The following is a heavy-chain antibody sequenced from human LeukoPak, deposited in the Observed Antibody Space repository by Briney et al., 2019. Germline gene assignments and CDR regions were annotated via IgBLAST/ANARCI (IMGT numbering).Heavy chain of an antibody. CDR1: GFTFSSYW. CDR2: INSDGSST. J-gene: IGHJ4*02. D-gene: IGHD2-15*01. CDR3: ARGYWSCGSCYVADY. V-gene: IGHV3-74*01. Sequence: AGGSLRLSCAASGFTFSSYWMHWVRQAPGKGLVWVSRINSDGSSTNYADSVKGRLTTSRDNAKNTLYLQMNSLRAEDTAVYYCARGYWSCGSCYVADYWGQGTLVTVSS.